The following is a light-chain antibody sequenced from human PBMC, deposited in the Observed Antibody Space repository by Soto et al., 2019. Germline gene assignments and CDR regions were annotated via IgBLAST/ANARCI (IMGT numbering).Light chain of an antibody. J-gene: IGKJ1*01. CDR1: QSFSSNY. CDR2: GAS. Sequence: EIVLTQSPGTLSLSPGERATLSCRASQSFSSNYLAWYQQKPGQAPRLLIYGASSRAPGIPDRFSGNGSETDFSLTLRKLEPDDFAACYYHRNASSPRTLGQGPKVDIK. CDR3: HRNASSPRT. V-gene: IGKV3-20*01.